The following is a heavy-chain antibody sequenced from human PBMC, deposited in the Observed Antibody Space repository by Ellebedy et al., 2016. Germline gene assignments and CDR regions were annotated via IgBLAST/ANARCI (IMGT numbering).Heavy chain of an antibody. J-gene: IGHJ4*02. V-gene: IGHV3-48*01. CDR3: AREGSSGFDY. D-gene: IGHD6-19*01. Sequence: GESLKISCAASGFTFSAYPMHWVRQAPGKGLEWISYISTSGVTTYYADSVKDRITISRDNSKSTLYLQVNSLRAEDTAVYYCAREGSSGFDYWGQGTLVSVSS. CDR2: ISTSGVTT. CDR1: GFTFSAYP.